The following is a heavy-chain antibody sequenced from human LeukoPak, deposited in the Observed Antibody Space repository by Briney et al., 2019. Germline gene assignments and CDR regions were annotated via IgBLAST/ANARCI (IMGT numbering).Heavy chain of an antibody. V-gene: IGHV6-1*01. J-gene: IGHJ4*02. CDR1: GDSVSGSSSA. CDR2: TYYRSRWLN. D-gene: IGHD2-8*02. CDR3: ARNFHTGFGY. Sequence: SQTLSLTCAISGDSVSGSSSAWNWTRQSPSRGLEWLGRTYYRSRWLNGYAVSLRGRITISPDTSKNQFSLQLTSMTPEDTAVYYCARNFHTGFGYWGRGILVTVSS.